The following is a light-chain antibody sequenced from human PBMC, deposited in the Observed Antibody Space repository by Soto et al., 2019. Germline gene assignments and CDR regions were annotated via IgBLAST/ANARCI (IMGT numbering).Light chain of an antibody. CDR3: QQYGSSPLT. CDR2: GAS. CDR1: QSVSSSY. Sequence: EIVLTQSPGTLSLSPGERATLSCRASQSVSSSYLAWYQQKPGQAPRLLIYGASSRATDIQDKFSGSGSGTDFTLTISRLEPEDFAVYYCQQYGSSPLTFGGGTKVEIK. J-gene: IGKJ4*01. V-gene: IGKV3-20*01.